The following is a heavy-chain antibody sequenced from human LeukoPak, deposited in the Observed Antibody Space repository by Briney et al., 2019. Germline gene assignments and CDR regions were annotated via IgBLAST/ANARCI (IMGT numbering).Heavy chain of an antibody. CDR2: ISSSSSYI. CDR3: AREGRYYDNSGYFDY. CDR1: GFTFSSYS. V-gene: IGHV3-21*01. Sequence: GGSPRLSCAASGFTFSSYSMNWVRQAPGKGLEWVSSISSSSSYIYYADSVKGRFTISRDNAKNSLYLQMNSLRAEDTAVYYCAREGRYYDNSGYFDYWGQGTLVTVSS. D-gene: IGHD3-22*01. J-gene: IGHJ4*02.